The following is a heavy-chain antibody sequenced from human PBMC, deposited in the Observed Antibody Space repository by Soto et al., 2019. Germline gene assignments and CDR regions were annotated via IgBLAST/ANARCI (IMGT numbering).Heavy chain of an antibody. D-gene: IGHD2-15*01. Sequence: GGSLRLSCAASGFTFSNYWMSWVRQAPGKGLEWVANIKQDGSENHYVDSVKGRFTISRDNAKNSLYLQMNSLRAEDTAVYYCARDHLGFCSGGSCPWAEYFDCWGQGTLVTVSS. J-gene: IGHJ4*02. V-gene: IGHV3-7*04. CDR2: IKQDGSEN. CDR1: GFTFSNYW. CDR3: ARDHLGFCSGGSCPWAEYFDC.